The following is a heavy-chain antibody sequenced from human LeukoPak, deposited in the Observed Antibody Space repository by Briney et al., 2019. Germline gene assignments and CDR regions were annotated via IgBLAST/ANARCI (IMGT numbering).Heavy chain of an antibody. CDR3: AKDGVAGTGDLDY. D-gene: IGHD6-19*01. J-gene: IGHJ4*02. V-gene: IGHV3-74*01. Sequence: LAGGSLRLSCAASGFTFSAYWMHWVRQVPGKGLVWVSRISSDGSSTIYADSVKGRFTISRDNSKNTLYLQMNSLRAEDTAVYYCAKDGVAGTGDLDYWGQGTLVTVSS. CDR1: GFTFSAYW. CDR2: ISSDGSST.